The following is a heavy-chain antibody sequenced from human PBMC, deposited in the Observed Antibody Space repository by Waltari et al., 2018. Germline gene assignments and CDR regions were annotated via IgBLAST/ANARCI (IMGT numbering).Heavy chain of an antibody. CDR1: GFTFTKYA. Sequence: QAQLVESGGGVVQPGGSLRLSCAASGFTFTKYAMHWVRQAPGKGLAWLAMISYDGSNELHTDSVKCRFTISRDNSKNTLYLQMNILRAEDTAVYYCARTFGVAPGAFDIWGQGTMVTVSS. V-gene: IGHV3-30-3*01. CDR3: ARTFGVAPGAFDI. CDR2: ISYDGSNE. D-gene: IGHD3-3*01. J-gene: IGHJ3*02.